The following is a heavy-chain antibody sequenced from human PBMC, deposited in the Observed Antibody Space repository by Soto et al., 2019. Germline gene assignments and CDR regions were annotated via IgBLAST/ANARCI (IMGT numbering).Heavy chain of an antibody. Sequence: TSETLSLTCTVSGGSISSGGYYWSWIRQHPGKGLEWIGYIYYSGSTYYNPSLKSRVTISVDTSKNQFSLKLSSVTAADTAVYYCARLNGNNDYGDYFFDYWGQGTLVTVSS. D-gene: IGHD4-17*01. J-gene: IGHJ4*02. CDR1: GGSISSGGYY. CDR2: IYYSGST. V-gene: IGHV4-31*03. CDR3: ARLNGNNDYGDYFFDY.